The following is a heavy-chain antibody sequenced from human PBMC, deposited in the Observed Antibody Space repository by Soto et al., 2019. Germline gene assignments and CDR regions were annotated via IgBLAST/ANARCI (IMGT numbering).Heavy chain of an antibody. J-gene: IGHJ4*02. CDR2: IYYSGST. Sequence: SETLSLTCTVSGGSISSYYWSWIRQPPGKGLEWIGYIYYSGSTNYNPSLKSRVTISVDTSKNQFSLKLSSVTAADTAVYYCAGTHDYSNFEGIDYWGQGTLVTVSS. V-gene: IGHV4-59*01. D-gene: IGHD4-4*01. CDR1: GGSISSYY. CDR3: AGTHDYSNFEGIDY.